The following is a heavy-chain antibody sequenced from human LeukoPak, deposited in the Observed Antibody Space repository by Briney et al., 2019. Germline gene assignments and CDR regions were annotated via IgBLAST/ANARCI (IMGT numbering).Heavy chain of an antibody. Sequence: ASVKVSCKASGGTFSSYSITWVRQAPGQGLEWMGGIMPLFNTANYAQQFQGRVTTTTDESTSTAYMELSSLRFEDTAMYYCARVDRYHYYLDVWGKGTTVTVSS. V-gene: IGHV1-69*05. CDR1: GGTFSSYS. CDR2: IMPLFNTA. CDR3: ARVDRYHYYLDV. J-gene: IGHJ6*03.